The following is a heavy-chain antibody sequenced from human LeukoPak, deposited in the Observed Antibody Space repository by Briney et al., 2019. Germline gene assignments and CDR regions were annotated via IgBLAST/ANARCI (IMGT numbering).Heavy chain of an antibody. CDR1: GGSISNYY. Sequence: AETLSLTCTVSGGSISNYYWSWIRQPPGKGLEYIGYIYYTGSPTYNPSLKSRVPISVDTSTNQFSLKLTSVTAADTAVYYCAREVVAAPGTVDYWGPRTLVTASS. J-gene: IGHJ4*01. CDR3: AREVVAAPGTVDY. D-gene: IGHD2-15*01. V-gene: IGHV4-59*01. CDR2: IYYTGSP.